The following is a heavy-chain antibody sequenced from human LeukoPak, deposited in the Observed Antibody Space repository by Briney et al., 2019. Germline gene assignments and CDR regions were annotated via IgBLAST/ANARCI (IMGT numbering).Heavy chain of an antibody. CDR1: GYTFTSYG. D-gene: IGHD3-9*01. Sequence: GASVKVSCKASGYTFTSYGISWVRQAPGQGLEWMGWISAYNGNTNYTQKLQGRVTMTTDTSTSTAYMELRSLRSDDTAVYYCARDLLPPYYDMLTGYYNLDYWGQGTLVTVSS. J-gene: IGHJ4*02. V-gene: IGHV1-18*01. CDR3: ARDLLPPYYDMLTGYYNLDY. CDR2: ISAYNGNT.